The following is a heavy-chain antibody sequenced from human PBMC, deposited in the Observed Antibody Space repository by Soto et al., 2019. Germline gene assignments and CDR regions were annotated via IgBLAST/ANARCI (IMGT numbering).Heavy chain of an antibody. CDR3: ASLAVAGHYFDY. V-gene: IGHV3-30-3*01. Sequence: PVGSLRLSCAASGFTFSSYAMHWVRQAPGKGLEWVAVISYDGSNKYYADSVKGRFTISRDNSKNTLYLQMNSLRAEDTAVYYCASLAVAGHYFDYWGQGALVTVSS. CDR2: ISYDGSNK. D-gene: IGHD6-19*01. J-gene: IGHJ4*02. CDR1: GFTFSSYA.